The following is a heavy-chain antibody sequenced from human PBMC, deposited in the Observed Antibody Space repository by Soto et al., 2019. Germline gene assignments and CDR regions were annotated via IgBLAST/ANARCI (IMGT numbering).Heavy chain of an antibody. J-gene: IGHJ3*02. Sequence: EVQLVESGGSLVQPGGSLRLSCAASGFTFSTYAMHWVRQAPGKGLEYVSLISGDGRSTYYANSVKGRFTISRDNSKNTLYLQMGSLRAEDMAVYYCARVCSTTSCYGAFDIWGQGTMVIVSS. CDR2: ISGDGRST. V-gene: IGHV3-64*01. CDR1: GFTFSTYA. CDR3: ARVCSTTSCYGAFDI. D-gene: IGHD2-2*01.